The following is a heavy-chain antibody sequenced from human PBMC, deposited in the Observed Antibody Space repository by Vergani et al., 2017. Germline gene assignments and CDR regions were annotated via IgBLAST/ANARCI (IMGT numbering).Heavy chain of an antibody. J-gene: IGHJ6*03. CDR2: IYYSGST. V-gene: IGHV4-39*01. D-gene: IGHD6-6*01. CDR3: ARSAREYYYYMDV. Sequence: QLQLQESGPGLVKPSETLSLTCTVSGGSISSSSYYWGWIRQPPGKGLAWIGSIYYSGSTYYTPSLKSRVTISVDTSKNQFSLKLSSVTAADTAVYYCARSAREYYYYMDVWGKGTTVTVSS. CDR1: GGSISSSSYY.